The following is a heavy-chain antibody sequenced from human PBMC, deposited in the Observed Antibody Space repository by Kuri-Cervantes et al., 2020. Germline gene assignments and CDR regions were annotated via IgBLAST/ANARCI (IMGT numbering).Heavy chain of an antibody. CDR1: GFTFSRYW. D-gene: IGHD1-26*01. Sequence: GGSLRLSCAASGFTFSRYWMHWVRQAPGKGLVWVSHINTNGITTTYADSVWGRFTISRDDATNSMWLQMNSLRAEDTAVYYCARSPVVVGGYYHYYMDVWGKGTTVTVSS. CDR3: ARSPVVVGGYYHYYMDV. V-gene: IGHV3-74*01. CDR2: INTNGITT. J-gene: IGHJ6*03.